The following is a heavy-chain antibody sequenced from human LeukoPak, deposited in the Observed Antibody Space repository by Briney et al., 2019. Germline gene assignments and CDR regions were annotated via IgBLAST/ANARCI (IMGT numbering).Heavy chain of an antibody. CDR3: AKVLFIDYYDSSGYPSLGDY. CDR1: GFSFSSYS. D-gene: IGHD3-22*01. CDR2: ISSSSNTI. J-gene: IGHJ4*02. Sequence: GGSLRLSCAASGFSFSSYSMNWVRQAPGKGLEWVSYISSSSNTIYYADSVKGRFTISRDNSKNTLYLQMNSLRAEDTAVYYCAKVLFIDYYDSSGYPSLGDYWGQGTLVTVSS. V-gene: IGHV3-48*01.